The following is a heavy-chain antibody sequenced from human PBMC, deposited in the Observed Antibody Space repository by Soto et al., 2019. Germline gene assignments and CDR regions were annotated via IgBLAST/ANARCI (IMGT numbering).Heavy chain of an antibody. CDR1: GGSISSGGYY. J-gene: IGHJ6*02. D-gene: IGHD6-13*01. CDR3: ARGSIAAAGQHYYYYGMDV. CDR2: IYYSGST. Sequence: SETLSLTWTVSGGSISSGGYYWSWIRQHPGKGLEWIGYIYYSGSTYYNPSLKSRVTISVDTSKNQFSLKLSSVTAADTAVYYCARGSIAAAGQHYYYYGMDVWGQGTTVTVSS. V-gene: IGHV4-31*02.